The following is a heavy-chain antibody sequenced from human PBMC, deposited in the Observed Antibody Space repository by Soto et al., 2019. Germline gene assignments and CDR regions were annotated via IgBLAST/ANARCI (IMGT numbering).Heavy chain of an antibody. V-gene: IGHV4-61*01. D-gene: IGHD3-22*01. Sequence: SETLSLTCTVSGGSVSSGSYYWSWIRQPPGKGLEWIGYIYYSGSTNYNPSLKSRVTISVDTSKTQFSLKLSSVTAADTAVYYCARGMANYYYDSSGSLFGWGQGTLVTVSS. CDR2: IYYSGST. J-gene: IGHJ4*02. CDR3: ARGMANYYYDSSGSLFG. CDR1: GGSVSSGSYY.